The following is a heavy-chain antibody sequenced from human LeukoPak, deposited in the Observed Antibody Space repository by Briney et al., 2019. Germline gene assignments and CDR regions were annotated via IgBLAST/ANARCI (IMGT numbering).Heavy chain of an antibody. D-gene: IGHD4-17*01. CDR2: IYYSGST. J-gene: IGHJ5*02. CDR1: GGSISSSSYY. CDR3: ARSRGGYGDYGSWFDP. V-gene: IGHV4-39*07. Sequence: SETLSLTCTVSGGSISSSSYYWSWIRQPPGKGLEWIGSIYYSGSTYYNPSLKSRVTMSLDTSKNQFSLRLSSVTTADTAFYYCARSRGGYGDYGSWFDPWGQGTLVNVSP.